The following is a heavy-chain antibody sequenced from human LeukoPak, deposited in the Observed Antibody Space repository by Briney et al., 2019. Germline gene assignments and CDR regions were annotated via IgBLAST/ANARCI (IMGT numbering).Heavy chain of an antibody. CDR3: ARGAPGSYCSGGSCPYFDY. CDR1: GYTFIGYD. V-gene: IGHV1-8*01. J-gene: IGHJ4*02. CDR2: MNPNTGNT. D-gene: IGHD2-15*01. Sequence: GASVKVSCKASGYTFIGYDINWVGHATGQGLEWMAWMNPNTGNTGYAQKFRGRVTMTRNTSISTASMELSSLTSEDTALYYCARGAPGSYCSGGSCPYFDYWGQGTLVSVSS.